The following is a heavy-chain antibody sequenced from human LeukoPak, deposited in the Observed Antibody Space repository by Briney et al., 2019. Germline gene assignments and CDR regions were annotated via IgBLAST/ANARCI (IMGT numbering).Heavy chain of an antibody. V-gene: IGHV4-34*01. CDR1: GGSFSGYY. J-gene: IGHJ4*02. D-gene: IGHD2-2*01. CDR2: INHSGST. CDR3: ARSIVPAASFDY. Sequence: SETLSLTCAVYGGSFSGYYWSWIRQPPGKGLEWIGEINHSGSTNYNPSLKSRVTISVDTSKNQFSLKLSSVTAADTAVYYCARSIVPAASFDYWGQGTLVTVSS.